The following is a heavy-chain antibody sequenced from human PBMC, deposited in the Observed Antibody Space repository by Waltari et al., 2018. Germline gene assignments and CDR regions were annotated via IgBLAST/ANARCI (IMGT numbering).Heavy chain of an antibody. J-gene: IGHJ4*02. V-gene: IGHV3-23*01. Sequence: EVQLLESGGGLVQPGGSLRLSCAASGFSFSSYVMNWVRQAPGKGLEWVSGISSSGASTYYADSLKGRFTISRDNSDNTLYLQMNSLRAEDTAVYYCARTYAFEHIDYWGQGTLVTVSS. CDR3: ARTYAFEHIDY. CDR2: ISSSGAST. D-gene: IGHD3-16*01. CDR1: GFSFSSYV.